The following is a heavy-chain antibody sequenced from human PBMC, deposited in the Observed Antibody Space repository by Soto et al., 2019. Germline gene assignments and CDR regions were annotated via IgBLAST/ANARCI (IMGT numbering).Heavy chain of an antibody. Sequence: PGGSLRLSCAASEFTLSSYDMPCVRQPTGKGLEWVSTLGTAGDTYYSGSVKGRFTASRENAKNSLYLQMNRLRAEDTAVYYYASVGYSYGYAYWAQGTLVTVSS. J-gene: IGHJ4*02. V-gene: IGHV3-13*01. CDR3: ASVGYSYGYAY. D-gene: IGHD5-18*01. CDR1: EFTLSSYD. CDR2: LGTAGDT.